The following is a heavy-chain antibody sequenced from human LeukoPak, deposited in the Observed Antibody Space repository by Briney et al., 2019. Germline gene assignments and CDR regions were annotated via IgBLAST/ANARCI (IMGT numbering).Heavy chain of an antibody. CDR3: ARGRELVVDAFDI. J-gene: IGHJ3*02. Sequence: GASVKVSCKASGGSFSSSAINWVRQAPGQGLEWMGGIILIFGTPKYAQKFQGRVTITADESTSTVYMELRSLRSDDTAVYYCARGRELVVDAFDIWGQGTMVTVSS. V-gene: IGHV1-69*13. D-gene: IGHD1-26*01. CDR1: GGSFSSSA. CDR2: IILIFGTP.